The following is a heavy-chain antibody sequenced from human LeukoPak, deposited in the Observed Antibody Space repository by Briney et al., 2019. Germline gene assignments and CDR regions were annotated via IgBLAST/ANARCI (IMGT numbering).Heavy chain of an antibody. Sequence: SETLSLTCTVSGRSLSSVYWSWIRQPPRMGLEWIGYIYYTGSTNYNPSLKSRVSISIDTSKNQLSLKLSSVTAADTAVYYCARGPGPGSGGKIDYWGQETLVSVSS. CDR1: GRSLSSVY. CDR2: IYYTGST. D-gene: IGHD1-26*01. J-gene: IGHJ4*02. CDR3: ARGPGPGSGGKIDY. V-gene: IGHV4-59*01.